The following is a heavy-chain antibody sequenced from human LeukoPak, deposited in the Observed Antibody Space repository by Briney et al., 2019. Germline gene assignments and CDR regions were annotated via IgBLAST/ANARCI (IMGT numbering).Heavy chain of an antibody. D-gene: IGHD3-10*01. V-gene: IGHV3-11*01. CDR3: ARVLSGRGSLYDYYYYMDV. Sequence: GGSLRLSCAASGFTFSDYYMNWIRQAPGKGLEWVSYISSSGNTIYYADSVKGRFTISRDNAKNSLYLQMNSLRAEDTAVYYCARVLSGRGSLYDYYYYMDVWGKGTTVTISS. CDR1: GFTFSDYY. CDR2: ISSSGNTI. J-gene: IGHJ6*03.